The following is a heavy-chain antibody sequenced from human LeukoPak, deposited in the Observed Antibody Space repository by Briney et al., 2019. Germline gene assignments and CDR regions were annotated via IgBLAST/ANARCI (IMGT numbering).Heavy chain of an antibody. CDR3: ARTERLLWFGEFYHY. CDR1: GFTFTSYG. Sequence: TGGSLRLSCAASGFTFTSYGMHWVRQAPGKGLEWVAFIRYDGSNKYYADSVKGRFTISRDNSKNTLYLQMNSLRAEDTAVYYCARTERLLWFGEFYHYWGQGTLVTVSS. J-gene: IGHJ4*02. D-gene: IGHD3-10*01. CDR2: IRYDGSNK. V-gene: IGHV3-30*02.